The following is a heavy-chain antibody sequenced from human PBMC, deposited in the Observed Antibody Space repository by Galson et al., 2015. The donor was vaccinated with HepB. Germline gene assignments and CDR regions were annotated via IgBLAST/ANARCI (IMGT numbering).Heavy chain of an antibody. CDR1: GSILSSYS. D-gene: IGHD2-2*01. V-gene: IGHV3-21*01. CDR2: MSSSTNYI. J-gene: IGHJ6*02. Sequence: SLRLSCAVSGSILSSYSMNWVRQAPGKGLEWVSSMSSSTNYIYYADPVKGRFTVSIDNAKNSLFLQMNSLRAEDTAVYYCATNTPAAVMRASGMDVWGQGTAVTVSS. CDR3: ATNTPAAVMRASGMDV.